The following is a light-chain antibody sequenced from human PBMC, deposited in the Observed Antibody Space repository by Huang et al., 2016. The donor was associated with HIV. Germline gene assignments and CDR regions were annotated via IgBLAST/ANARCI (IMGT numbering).Light chain of an antibody. CDR1: QSVSSN. Sequence: EIVMTQSPATLSVSPGERATLSCRASQSVSSNLAWYQQKPGQAPRLLIYGASTRANGIPARVSGSGSGTEFTLTISSLQSEDFAVYYCQQYNNWPPVTFGQGTKVEIK. CDR2: GAS. CDR3: QQYNNWPPVT. J-gene: IGKJ1*01. V-gene: IGKV3-15*01.